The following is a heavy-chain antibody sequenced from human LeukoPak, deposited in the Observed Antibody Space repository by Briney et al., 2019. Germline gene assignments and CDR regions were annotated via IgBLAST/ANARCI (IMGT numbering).Heavy chain of an antibody. Sequence: SETLSLTCAVYGGSFSGYYWSWIRQPPGKGLEWIGETNHSGSTNYNPSLKSRVTISVDTSKNQFSLKLSSVTAADTAVYYCAREILDYGDYTDYFDYWGQGTLVTVSS. CDR3: AREILDYGDYTDYFDY. CDR2: TNHSGST. D-gene: IGHD4-17*01. CDR1: GGSFSGYY. J-gene: IGHJ4*02. V-gene: IGHV4-34*01.